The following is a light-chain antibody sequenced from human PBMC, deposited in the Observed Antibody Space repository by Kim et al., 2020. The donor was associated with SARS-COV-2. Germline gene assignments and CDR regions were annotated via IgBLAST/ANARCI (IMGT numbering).Light chain of an antibody. CDR3: CSYTGSNTYV. CDR1: SSDVGCYTS. Sequence: GTSVTISGTGTSSDVGCYTSVSWYQQYPGKAPNLMIYEVTKRPSGVPDRFSGSKSGNTASLTVSGLRAEDEADYYCCSYTGSNTYVFGTGTKVTVL. V-gene: IGLV2-11*01. CDR2: EVT. J-gene: IGLJ1*01.